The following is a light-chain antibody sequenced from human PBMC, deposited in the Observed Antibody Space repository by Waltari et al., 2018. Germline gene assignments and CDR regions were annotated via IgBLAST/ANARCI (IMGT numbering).Light chain of an antibody. CDR3: SSYATGSTAL. CDR1: SSDIGDYNR. Sequence: ALTQSPSVSGSPGQSVTISCTGTSSDIGDYNRVSWYQQHPGKAPKLMIFEVSNRPSGVSDPFSGSKSGNTASLFISGLQAEDEAYYCCSSYATGSTALFGGGTRLTVL. CDR2: EVS. J-gene: IGLJ2*01. V-gene: IGLV2-14*01.